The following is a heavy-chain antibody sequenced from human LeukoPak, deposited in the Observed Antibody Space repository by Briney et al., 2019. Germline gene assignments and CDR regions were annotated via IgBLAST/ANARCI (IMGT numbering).Heavy chain of an antibody. Sequence: GGSLRLSCAASGFIFSSYAMHWVRQAPGKGLEWVAVISYDGSSKYYADSVKGRFTISRDNSKNSLYLQMNSLRAEDTAVYYCARGALSILIDYWGQGTLVTVSS. CDR3: ARGALSILIDY. J-gene: IGHJ4*02. CDR2: ISYDGSSK. D-gene: IGHD2-15*01. V-gene: IGHV3-30-3*01. CDR1: GFIFSSYA.